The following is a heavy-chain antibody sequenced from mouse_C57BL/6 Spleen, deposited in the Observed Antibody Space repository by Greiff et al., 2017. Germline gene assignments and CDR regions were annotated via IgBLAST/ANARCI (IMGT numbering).Heavy chain of an antibody. J-gene: IGHJ1*03. V-gene: IGHV1-55*01. CDR3: ARGDYGSFYWYFDV. Sequence: QVQLQQPGAELVKPGASVKMSCKASGYTFTSYWITWVKQRPGQGLEWIGDIYPGSGSTNYNEKFKCKATLTVDTSSSTAYMQLSSLTSEDSAVYYCARGDYGSFYWYFDVWGTGTTVTVSS. D-gene: IGHD1-1*01. CDR2: IYPGSGST. CDR1: GYTFTSYW.